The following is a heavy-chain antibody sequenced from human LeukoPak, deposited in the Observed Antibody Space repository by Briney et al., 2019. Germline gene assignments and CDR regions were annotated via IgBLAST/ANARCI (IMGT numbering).Heavy chain of an antibody. CDR1: GYTFTSYY. J-gene: IGHJ5*02. Sequence: GASVKVSCKASGYTFTSYYMHWVRQAPGQGLEWMGIINPSGGSTSYAQKFQGRVTMTRDTSTSTVYMELSSLRSEDTAVYYCAREGASIAVAGTFWAHWFDPWGQGTLVTVSS. CDR3: AREGASIAVAGTFWAHWFDP. CDR2: INPSGGST. D-gene: IGHD6-19*01. V-gene: IGHV1-46*01.